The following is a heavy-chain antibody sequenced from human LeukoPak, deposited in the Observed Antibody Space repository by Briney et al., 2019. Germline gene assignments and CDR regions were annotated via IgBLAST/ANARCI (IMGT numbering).Heavy chain of an antibody. D-gene: IGHD2-15*01. CDR3: ARMGGRCSGGSCYLHY. Sequence: ASVKVSCKASGYTFTGYYMHWVRQAPGQGLEWMGWINPNSGGTNYAQKFQGRATMTRDTSISTAYMELSRLRSDDTAVYYCARMGGRCSGGSCYLHYWGQGTLVTVSS. CDR2: INPNSGGT. J-gene: IGHJ4*02. CDR1: GYTFTGYY. V-gene: IGHV1-2*02.